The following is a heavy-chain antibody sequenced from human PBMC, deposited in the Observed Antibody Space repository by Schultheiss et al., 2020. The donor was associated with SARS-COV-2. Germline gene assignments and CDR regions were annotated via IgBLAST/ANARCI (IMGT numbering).Heavy chain of an antibody. CDR1: GGSVSSGSYY. CDR3: ARLTQWLVLWYFDL. J-gene: IGHJ2*01. V-gene: IGHV4-61*02. CDR2: IYAGGNT. D-gene: IGHD6-19*01. Sequence: SQTLSLTCTVSGGSVSSGSYYWSWIRQPAGKGLECIGRIYAGGNTNYNPSLKSRVTISVDTSKNQFSLSLSSVTAADAAVYYCARLTQWLVLWYFDLWGRGTLVTVSS.